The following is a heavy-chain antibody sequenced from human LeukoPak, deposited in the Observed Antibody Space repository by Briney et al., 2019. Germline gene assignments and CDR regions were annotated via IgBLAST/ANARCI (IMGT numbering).Heavy chain of an antibody. J-gene: IGHJ5*02. Sequence: ASVKVSCMASGYTFTGYYMHWVRQPPGQGLEWVGWINPNSGGTNYAQKFQGRVTITRDTSISTAYMELRRLRSGDTAVYYCARALVGATDWFDHWGQGTLVTVSS. V-gene: IGHV1-2*02. CDR3: ARALVGATDWFDH. D-gene: IGHD1-26*01. CDR2: INPNSGGT. CDR1: GYTFTGYY.